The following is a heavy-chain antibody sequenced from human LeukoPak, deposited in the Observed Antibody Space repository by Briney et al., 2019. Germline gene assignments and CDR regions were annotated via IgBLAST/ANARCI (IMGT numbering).Heavy chain of an antibody. CDR3: ARGESWYNWFDP. CDR1: GYTFTGYY. D-gene: IGHD6-13*01. Sequence: ASVKVSCKASGYTFTGYYMHGVRQAPGQGREWMGWINPNSGGTNYAQKFQGRVPMPSDTSISTAYMELSRLRSDNTAVYYCARGESWYNWFDPWGQGTLVTVSS. J-gene: IGHJ5*02. V-gene: IGHV1-2*02. CDR2: INPNSGGT.